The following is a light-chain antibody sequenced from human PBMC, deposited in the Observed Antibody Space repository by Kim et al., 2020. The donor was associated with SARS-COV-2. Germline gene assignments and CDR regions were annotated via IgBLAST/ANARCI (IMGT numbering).Light chain of an antibody. Sequence: LTQPPSASGSPGQSVTISCAGTSSDVGGYNYVAWYQQHPGKAPKVMIYGVSKRPSGVPDRFSGSKSGNTASLTVSGLQAEDEADYYCSSYASYAGSNIWVFGGGTQLTVL. J-gene: IGLJ3*02. V-gene: IGLV2-8*01. CDR3: SSYASYAGSNIWV. CDR1: SSDVGGYNY. CDR2: GVS.